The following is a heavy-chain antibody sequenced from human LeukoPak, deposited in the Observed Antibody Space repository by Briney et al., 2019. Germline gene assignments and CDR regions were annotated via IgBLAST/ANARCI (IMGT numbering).Heavy chain of an antibody. Sequence: SETLSLTCTVSGDSISTSSYYWGWIHQPPRKGLEWLGSIYYSGSTYYNPSLKSRVTISVDTSKNQFSLNLYSVTAADTAVFYCARSYYYDYRQIDYWGQGTLVTVSS. CDR1: GDSISTSSYY. V-gene: IGHV4-39*01. J-gene: IGHJ4*02. CDR2: IYYSGST. D-gene: IGHD3-22*01. CDR3: ARSYYYDYRQIDY.